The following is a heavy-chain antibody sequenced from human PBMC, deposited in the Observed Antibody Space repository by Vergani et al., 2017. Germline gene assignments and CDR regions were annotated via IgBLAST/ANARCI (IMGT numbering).Heavy chain of an antibody. D-gene: IGHD6-19*01. J-gene: IGHJ4*02. V-gene: IGHV4-39*01. CDR3: TRQRPGSGWSPGDFDD. CDR1: ADSISSGSYY. Sequence: QLQLQQSGPGLVKPSETLFLTCTVSADSISSGSYYWGWIRQPPGKSLEWIGRIYYSGLTYYNPSLKSRVAISVDTSKNQFSLKVTSWTAADTAVYFCTRQRPGSGWSPGDFDDWGQGILVTVSS. CDR2: IYYSGLT.